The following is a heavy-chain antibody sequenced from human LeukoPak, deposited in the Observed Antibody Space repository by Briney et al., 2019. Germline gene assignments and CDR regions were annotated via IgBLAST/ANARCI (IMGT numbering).Heavy chain of an antibody. Sequence: GASVKVSCEASGYTFTSYGISWVRQAPGQGLEWMGWISAYNGNTNYAQKLQGRVTMTTDTSTSTAYMELRSLRSDDTAVYYCASLVVPAVLDAFDIWGQGTMVTVSS. J-gene: IGHJ3*02. CDR1: GYTFTSYG. CDR2: ISAYNGNT. D-gene: IGHD2-2*01. V-gene: IGHV1-18*01. CDR3: ASLVVPAVLDAFDI.